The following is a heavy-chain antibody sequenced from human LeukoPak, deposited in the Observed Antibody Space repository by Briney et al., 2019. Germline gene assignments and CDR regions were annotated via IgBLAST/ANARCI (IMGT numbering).Heavy chain of an antibody. D-gene: IGHD3-10*01. CDR2: IYHSGST. J-gene: IGHJ4*02. CDR1: GYSISSAHF. Sequence: SETLSLTCSVSGYSISSAHFWGWIRQPPGKGLEWIGSIYHSGSTHYNPSLKSRVTISVDTSKNQFSLKLSSVTAADTAVYYCARASRTNYYGSGSQRGGQIDYWGQGTLVTVSS. V-gene: IGHV4-38-2*02. CDR3: ARASRTNYYGSGSQRGGQIDY.